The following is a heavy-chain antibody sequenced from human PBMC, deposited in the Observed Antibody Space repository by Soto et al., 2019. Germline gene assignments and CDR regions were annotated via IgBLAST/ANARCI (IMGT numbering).Heavy chain of an antibody. J-gene: IGHJ5*02. V-gene: IGHV4-59*01. CDR3: ARHAGYSSGWYWFDP. Sequence: XXTLSLTFTVSGGSISSYYWRWILQPPGKGLEWIGYIYYSGSTNYNPSLKSRVAISVDTSKNQFSLKLSSVTAADTAVYYCARHAGYSSGWYWFDPWGQGTLVTVSS. CDR1: GGSISSYY. D-gene: IGHD6-19*01. CDR2: IYYSGST.